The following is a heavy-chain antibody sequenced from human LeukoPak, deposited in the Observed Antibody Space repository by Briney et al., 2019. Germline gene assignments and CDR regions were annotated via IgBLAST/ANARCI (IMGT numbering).Heavy chain of an antibody. CDR1: GFTFSSHG. D-gene: IGHD4-17*01. J-gene: IGHJ4*02. Sequence: GGSLRLSCAASGFTFSSHGMHWVRQAPGKGLEWVAVIWYDGSNQFYTGSVKGRFTISRDNSKNTLYLQMNGLRAEDTAVYYCARELNQAEFTVTDPYYFDYWGQGALVTVSS. CDR2: IWYDGSNQ. CDR3: ARELNQAEFTVTDPYYFDY. V-gene: IGHV3-33*01.